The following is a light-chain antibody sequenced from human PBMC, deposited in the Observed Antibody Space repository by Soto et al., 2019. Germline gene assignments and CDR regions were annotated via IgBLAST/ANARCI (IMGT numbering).Light chain of an antibody. Sequence: QSVRAQPRSVAGSAGQSVTISCTGTSSDVGGYNYVSWYQQYPGKAPKVMIYAVTKRPSGVPDRISGSKSGNTASLTISGLQAEDEADYYCCSYAGSYTHYVFGTGTKVTVL. J-gene: IGLJ1*01. CDR3: CSYAGSYTHYV. V-gene: IGLV2-11*01. CDR1: SSDVGGYNY. CDR2: AVT.